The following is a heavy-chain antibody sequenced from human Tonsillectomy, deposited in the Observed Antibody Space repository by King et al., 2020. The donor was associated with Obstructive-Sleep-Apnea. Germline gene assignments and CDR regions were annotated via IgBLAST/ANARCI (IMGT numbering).Heavy chain of an antibody. V-gene: IGHV5-51*01. CDR2: IYPGDSDT. J-gene: IGHJ4*02. CDR1: GYSFTSYW. D-gene: IGHD6-6*01. CDR3: ARQDEYSSPLFDY. Sequence: QLVQSGAEVKKPGESLKISCKGSGYSFTSYWIGWVRQMPGKGLELMGIIYPGDSDTSYSPSFQGQVTISADKSISTAYLQWSSLKASDTAMYYCARQDEYSSPLFDYWGQGTLVTVSS.